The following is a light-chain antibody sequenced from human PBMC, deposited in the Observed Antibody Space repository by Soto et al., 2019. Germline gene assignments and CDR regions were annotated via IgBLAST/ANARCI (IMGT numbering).Light chain of an antibody. CDR1: SNDVGGYNL. V-gene: IGLV2-23*01. CDR2: EGN. Sequence: QSALTQPASVSGSPGQSITISCTGTSNDVGGYNLVSWYQHHPVKAPKLMIYEGNKRPSGVSPRFSGSRSGNTASLTISALHAEDAADYYCYYYAASGPLEVFGTGTKLTVL. CDR3: YYYAASGPLEV. J-gene: IGLJ1*01.